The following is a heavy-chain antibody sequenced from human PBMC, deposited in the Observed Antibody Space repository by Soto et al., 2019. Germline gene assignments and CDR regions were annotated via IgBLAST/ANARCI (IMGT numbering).Heavy chain of an antibody. Sequence: PGGSLRLSCAASGFTFSSYAMSWVRQAPGKGLEWVSGISGSGGSTYYADSVKGRFTISRDNSKNTLYLQMNSLRVEDTAVYYCAKGSLYFCSGNWFDPRRQLPLFTVSS. D-gene: IGHD3-10*02. CDR3: AKGSLYFCSGNWFDP. V-gene: IGHV3-23*01. CDR2: ISGSGGST. J-gene: IGHJ5*02. CDR1: GFTFSSYA.